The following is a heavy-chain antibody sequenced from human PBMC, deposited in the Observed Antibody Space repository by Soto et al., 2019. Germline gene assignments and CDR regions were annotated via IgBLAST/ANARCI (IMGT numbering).Heavy chain of an antibody. Sequence: QLQLQESGPGLVKPSETLSLTCTVSGGSISSSSHYWGWIRQPPGKGLQWIGSIYYSGSTYYNPSVTIRVTISVDTSKNQFSLKLSSVTAADTAVYYCASLTGTRTMARPYWGQGTPVTVSS. CDR2: IYYSGST. CDR3: ASLTGTRTMARPY. J-gene: IGHJ4*02. V-gene: IGHV4-39*01. CDR1: GGSISSSSHY. D-gene: IGHD3-10*01.